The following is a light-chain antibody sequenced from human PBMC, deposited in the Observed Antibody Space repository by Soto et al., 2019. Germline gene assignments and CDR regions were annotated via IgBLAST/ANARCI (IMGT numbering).Light chain of an antibody. CDR2: AVS. CDR3: CSLTTRDSHV. J-gene: IGLJ1*01. CDR1: SSDVGAHNL. Sequence: QSVLTQPASVSGSPGQSTTISCSGTSSDVGAHNLVSWYQQHPGRAPKLMIYAVSNRPSGVSNRFSGSKSGNTASLTISGLQAEDEADYYCCSLTTRDSHVFGTGTKVTVL. V-gene: IGLV2-14*01.